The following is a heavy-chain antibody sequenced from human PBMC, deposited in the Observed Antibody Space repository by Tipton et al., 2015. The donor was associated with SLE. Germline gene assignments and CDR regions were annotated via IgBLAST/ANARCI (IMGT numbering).Heavy chain of an antibody. CDR3: ARDLPGVTTGQFDY. CDR2: IHTSGNI. J-gene: IGHJ4*02. CDR1: GDSIVSYY. D-gene: IGHD4-11*01. V-gene: IGHV4-4*07. Sequence: TLSLTCTVSGDSIVSYYWSWIRQPAGKGLEWIGRIHTSGNINYNPSLKSRVTMPLDTSKNQFSLRLSSVTAADTAVYYCARDLPGVTTGQFDYWGQGTLVTVSS.